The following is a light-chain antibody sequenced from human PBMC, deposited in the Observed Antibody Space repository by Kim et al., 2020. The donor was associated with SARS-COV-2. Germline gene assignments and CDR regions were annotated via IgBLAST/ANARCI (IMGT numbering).Light chain of an antibody. CDR2: QDT. J-gene: IGLJ2*01. CDR1: KLANKY. CDR3: QAWDSAYVV. Sequence: SYELTQPPSVSVSPGQTASIPCSGDKLANKYVCWYQQRPGQSPVLVMYQDTKRPSGIPERFSGSNSGNTATLTISGTQALDEADYYCQAWDSAYVVFGRG. V-gene: IGLV3-1*01.